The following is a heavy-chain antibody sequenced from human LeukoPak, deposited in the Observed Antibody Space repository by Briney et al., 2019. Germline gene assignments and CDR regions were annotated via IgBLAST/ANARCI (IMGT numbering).Heavy chain of an antibody. V-gene: IGHV1-46*01. CDR3: AREDLQLNWFDP. CDR1: GYTFTSYY. CDR2: INPSGGST. J-gene: IGHJ5*02. Sequence: GASVNVSCKASGYTFTSYYMHWVRQAPGQGLEWMGIINPSGGSTSYAQKFQGRVTMTRDTSTSTVYMELSSLRSEDTAVYYCAREDLQLNWFDPWGQGTLVTVSS. D-gene: IGHD6-13*01.